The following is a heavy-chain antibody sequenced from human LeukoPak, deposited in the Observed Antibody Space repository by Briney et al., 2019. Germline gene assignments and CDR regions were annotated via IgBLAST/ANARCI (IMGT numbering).Heavy chain of an antibody. V-gene: IGHV3-23*01. J-gene: IGHJ4*02. CDR2: IYYSGGNT. Sequence: GSLRLSCAASGFSFSTHAMSWVRQAPGKGLEWVSTIYYSGGNTYSADSVKGRFTISRDKAKNMLYLQMNSLRAEDTAIYYCAKDQGQAVVPRRFDYWGQGTLVTVSS. CDR3: AKDQGQAVVPRRFDY. CDR1: GFSFSTHA. D-gene: IGHD4-23*01.